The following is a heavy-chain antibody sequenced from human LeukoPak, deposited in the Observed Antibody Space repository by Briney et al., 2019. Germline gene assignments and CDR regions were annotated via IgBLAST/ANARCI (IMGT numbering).Heavy chain of an antibody. Sequence: GGSLRLSCAASGFTVSSNYMSWVRQAPGKGLEWVSLTYSGGSTYYADSVKGRFTISRDNSKNTLYLQMNSLRAEDTAVYYCARHTSGWYYFHYWGQGTLVTVSS. CDR1: GFTVSSNY. J-gene: IGHJ4*02. CDR2: TYSGGST. CDR3: ARHTSGWYYFHY. V-gene: IGHV3-66*04. D-gene: IGHD6-19*01.